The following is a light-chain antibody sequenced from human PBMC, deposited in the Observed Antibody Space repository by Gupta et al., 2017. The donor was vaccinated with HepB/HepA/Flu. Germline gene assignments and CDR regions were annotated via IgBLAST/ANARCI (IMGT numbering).Light chain of an antibody. Sequence: SVLTQPPSVSAAPGQKVTISCSESNSNTGSNYVIWYQQLPGTAPKLLIYENYKRPSGIPDRFSGSKSGTSATLTITGLQTGDEADYYCATWDHSLSVVVFGGGTKLTVL. CDR1: NSNTGSNY. CDR3: ATWDHSLSVVV. CDR2: ENY. V-gene: IGLV1-51*02. J-gene: IGLJ3*02.